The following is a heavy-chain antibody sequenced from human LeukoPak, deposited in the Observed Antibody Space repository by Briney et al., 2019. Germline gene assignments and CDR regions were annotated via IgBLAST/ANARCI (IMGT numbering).Heavy chain of an antibody. CDR2: IYHSVST. CDR1: GYSISSGYY. J-gene: IGHJ4*02. V-gene: IGHV4-38-2*01. Sequence: PSETLSLTCAVSGYSISSGYYWGWIRQPPGKGLGWIGSIYHSVSTYYNPSLKSRVTISVDTSKNQFSLKLSSVTAADTAVYYCARGGCSSTSCYSSFDYWGQGTLVTVSS. D-gene: IGHD2-2*01. CDR3: ARGGCSSTSCYSSFDY.